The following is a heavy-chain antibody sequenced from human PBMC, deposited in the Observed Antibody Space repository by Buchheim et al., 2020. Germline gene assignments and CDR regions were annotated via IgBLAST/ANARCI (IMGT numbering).Heavy chain of an antibody. D-gene: IGHD3-9*01. CDR3: ASPFGLVTGQIYYNYAMDV. J-gene: IGHJ6*02. CDR2: INTDTGEP. CDR1: GYTFLTHG. V-gene: IGHV7-4-1*02. Sequence: QVQMVQSGSELRKPGAPVEVSCKASGYTFLTHGINWVRQAPGQGLEWMGWINTDTGEPTYAQGFTGRFVFSLDTSVSTAYLQISSLKAEDTAVYYCASPFGLVTGQIYYNYAMDVWGQGTT.